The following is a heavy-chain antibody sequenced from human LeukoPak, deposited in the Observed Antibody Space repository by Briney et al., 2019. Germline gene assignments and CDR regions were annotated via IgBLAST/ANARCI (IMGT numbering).Heavy chain of an antibody. V-gene: IGHV3-64D*06. CDR1: GFTFSSYA. CDR3: VKPAVIRALAHHFDY. Sequence: GGSLRLSCSASGFTFSSYAMHWVRQAPGKGLEYVSAISSNGGSTYYADSVKGRFTISRDNSKNTLYLQMSSLRAEDTAVYYCVKPAVIRALAHHFDYWGQGTLVTVSS. J-gene: IGHJ4*02. CDR2: ISSNGGST. D-gene: IGHD2/OR15-2a*01.